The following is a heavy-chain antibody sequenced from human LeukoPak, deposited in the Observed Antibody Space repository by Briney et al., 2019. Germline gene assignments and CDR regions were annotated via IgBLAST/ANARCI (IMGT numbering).Heavy chain of an antibody. Sequence: SETLSLTCAVYGVSFSGYYWSWIRQPPGKGLEWIGEINHSGSTNYNPSLKSRVTISVDTSKNQFSLKLSSVTAADTAVYYCARGLDQYGSGSYYNDYWGQGTLVTVSS. D-gene: IGHD3-10*01. V-gene: IGHV4-34*01. CDR2: INHSGST. J-gene: IGHJ4*02. CDR1: GVSFSGYY. CDR3: ARGLDQYGSGSYYNDY.